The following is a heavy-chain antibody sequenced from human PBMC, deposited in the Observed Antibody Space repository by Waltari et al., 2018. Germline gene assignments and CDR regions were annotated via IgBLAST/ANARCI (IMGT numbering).Heavy chain of an antibody. CDR2: SSTGGRSM. CDR3: AREDYFRLDV. CDR1: GFTFSDFY. Sequence: QMQLVESGGNLVKPGGSLRLSCAASGFTFSDFYMSWIRQAPGKGLEEVAKSSTGGRSMTYADAVKGRFTISRDDAKKSLYLQMDSLRAEDTAIYYCAREDYFRLDVWGQGTTVTVSS. V-gene: IGHV3-11*01. J-gene: IGHJ6*02.